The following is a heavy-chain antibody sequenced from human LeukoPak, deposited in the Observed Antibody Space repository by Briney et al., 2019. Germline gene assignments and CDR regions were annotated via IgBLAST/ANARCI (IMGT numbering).Heavy chain of an antibody. CDR2: IIPIFGTA. V-gene: IGHV1-69*06. J-gene: IGHJ5*02. CDR3: ARLGENYYGSGSYFNWFDP. CDR1: GGTFSSYA. Sequence: ASVKVSCKASGGTFSSYAISWVRQAPGQGLEWMGGIIPIFGTANYAQKFQGRVTITADKSTSTAYMELRSLRSDDTAVYYCARLGENYYGSGSYFNWFDPWGQGTLVTVSS. D-gene: IGHD3-10*01.